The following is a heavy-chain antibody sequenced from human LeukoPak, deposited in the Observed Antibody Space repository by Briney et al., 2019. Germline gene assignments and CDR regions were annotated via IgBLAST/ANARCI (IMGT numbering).Heavy chain of an antibody. CDR3: ATTVNDNWFDP. D-gene: IGHD4-17*01. CDR1: GFTFSSYA. V-gene: IGHV3-23*01. J-gene: IGHJ5*02. Sequence: GGSLRLSCAASGFTFSSYAMSWVRQAPGKGLEWVSAISGSGGSTYYADSVKGRFTISRDNSENTLYLQMNSLRAEDTAVYYCATTVNDNWFDPWGQGTLVTVSS. CDR2: ISGSGGST.